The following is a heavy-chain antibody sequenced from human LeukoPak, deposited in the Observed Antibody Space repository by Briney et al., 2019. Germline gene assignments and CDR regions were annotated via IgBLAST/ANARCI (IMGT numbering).Heavy chain of an antibody. J-gene: IGHJ5*02. V-gene: IGHV4-59*08. CDR3: ARHVGYCSSTSCYGP. CDR1: DGSISGYY. Sequence: SETLSLTCTVSDGSISGYYCSWIRQPPGKGLEWIGYIYYSGSTSYNPSLKSRVTISVDTSKNQVSLKLSSVTAADTAVYYCARHVGYCSSTSCYGPWGQGTLVTVSS. CDR2: IYYSGST. D-gene: IGHD2-2*01.